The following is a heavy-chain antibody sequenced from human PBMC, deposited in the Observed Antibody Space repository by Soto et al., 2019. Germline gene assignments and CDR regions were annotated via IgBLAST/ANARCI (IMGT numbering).Heavy chain of an antibody. J-gene: IGHJ4*02. D-gene: IGHD3-9*01. CDR3: ARVRDYDILTGYFDY. CDR1: GGSISSYY. Sequence: SETLSLTCTFSGGSISSYYWSWIRQPTGKGLEWIGYIYYSGSTNYNPSLKSRVTMSVDTSKNQFSLKLSSVTAADTAVYYCARVRDYDILTGYFDYWGQGTLVTVSS. CDR2: IYYSGST. V-gene: IGHV4-59*01.